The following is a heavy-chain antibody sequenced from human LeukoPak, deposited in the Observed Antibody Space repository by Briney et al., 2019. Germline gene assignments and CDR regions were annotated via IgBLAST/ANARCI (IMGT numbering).Heavy chain of an antibody. J-gene: IGHJ6*02. D-gene: IGHD6-19*01. Sequence: ASVKVSCKVSGYTHTELSMHWVRQAPGKGLEWMGGLDREDGETIYAQKFQGRVTMTEDTSTDTAYMELSSLRSEDTAVYYCATGLDSSHYYGMDVWGQGTTVTVSS. CDR2: LDREDGET. CDR3: ATGLDSSHYYGMDV. V-gene: IGHV1-24*01. CDR1: GYTHTELS.